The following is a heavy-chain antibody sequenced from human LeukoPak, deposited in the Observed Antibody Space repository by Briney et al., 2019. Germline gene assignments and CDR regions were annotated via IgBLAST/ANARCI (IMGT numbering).Heavy chain of an antibody. J-gene: IGHJ4*02. CDR2: ISGSGST. CDR3: VKGKRGSSGDFDY. CDR1: GFTFSSYA. V-gene: IGHV3-23*01. Sequence: PGGSLRLSCAASGFTFSSYAMSWVRQTPGKGLEWVSAISGSGSTYYEDSVKGRFTISRDNSKNTLYLQMHSLRAEDTALYYCVKGKRGSSGDFDYWGQGTLVTVSS. D-gene: IGHD6-19*01.